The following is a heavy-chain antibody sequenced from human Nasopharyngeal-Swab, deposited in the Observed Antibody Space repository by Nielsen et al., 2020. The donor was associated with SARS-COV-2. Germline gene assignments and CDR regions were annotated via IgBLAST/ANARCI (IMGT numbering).Heavy chain of an antibody. J-gene: IGHJ4*02. Sequence: SETLSLTCTVSGGSISSYYWSWIRQPPGKGLEWIGYIHYSGSTNYNPSLKSRVTISVDTSKNQFSLKLSSVTAADTAVYYCARHVSTTIFGVVIISYFDYWGQGTLVTVSS. CDR1: GGSISSYY. CDR2: IHYSGST. CDR3: ARHVSTTIFGVVIISYFDY. V-gene: IGHV4-59*08. D-gene: IGHD3-3*01.